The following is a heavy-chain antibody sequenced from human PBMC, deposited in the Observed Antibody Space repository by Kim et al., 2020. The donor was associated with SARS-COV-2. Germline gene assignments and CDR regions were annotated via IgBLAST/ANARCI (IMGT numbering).Heavy chain of an antibody. Sequence: TSSSPSLKSRLTKSVDTSKNQFSLNLSSVTAADTAVYYCARDYDSSGYYDTWGQGILVTVSS. CDR2: T. V-gene: IGHV4-31*02. D-gene: IGHD3-22*01. J-gene: IGHJ5*02. CDR3: ARDYDSSGYYDT.